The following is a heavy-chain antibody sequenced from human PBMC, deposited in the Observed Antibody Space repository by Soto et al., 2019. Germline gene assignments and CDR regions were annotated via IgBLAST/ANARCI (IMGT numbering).Heavy chain of an antibody. V-gene: IGHV4-31*03. Sequence: QVQLQESGPGLVKPSQTLSLTCTVSGGSISSGGYYWSWIRQHPGKGLEWIGYIYYSGSTYYNPXXKSRVTISVDXXKXQXXLKLSSVTAADTAVYYCARSSYMVRGVISPGWFDPWGQGTLVTVSS. CDR2: IYYSGST. D-gene: IGHD3-10*01. CDR3: ARSSYMVRGVISPGWFDP. CDR1: GGSISSGGYY. J-gene: IGHJ5*02.